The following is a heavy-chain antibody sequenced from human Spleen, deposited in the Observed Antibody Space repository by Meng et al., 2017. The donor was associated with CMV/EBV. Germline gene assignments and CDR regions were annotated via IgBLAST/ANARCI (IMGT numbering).Heavy chain of an antibody. CDR1: GGTFTNYG. D-gene: IGHD3-10*01. CDR2: IRPILGTV. V-gene: IGHV1-69*13. Sequence: SVKVSCKAAGGTFTNYGISWVRQAPGQGLEWMGGIRPILGTVNYAQRFQGRVTITSDEFRSTVYMEVSSLTSEDTALYYCARGAYFGAGSYVFDEWSQGSLVTVSS. CDR3: ARGAYFGAGSYVFDE. J-gene: IGHJ4*02.